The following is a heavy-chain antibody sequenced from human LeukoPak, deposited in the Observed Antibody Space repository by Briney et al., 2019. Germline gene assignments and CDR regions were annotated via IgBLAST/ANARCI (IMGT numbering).Heavy chain of an antibody. CDR1: GFTFRSYA. D-gene: IGHD5-12*01. V-gene: IGHV3-7*01. CDR2: INQDGSEE. CDR3: VRDGGVSGYDLLDY. Sequence: QAGGSLRLSCVVSGFTFRSYAMTWVRQAPGKGLERVAHINQDGSEEHYMDSVKARFTISRDNAKNSLSLQMNSLRAEDTAVYYCVRDGGVSGYDLLDYWGQGTLVTVSS. J-gene: IGHJ4*02.